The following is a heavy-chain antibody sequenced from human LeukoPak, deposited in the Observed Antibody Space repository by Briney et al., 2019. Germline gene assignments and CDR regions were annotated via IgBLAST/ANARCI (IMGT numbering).Heavy chain of an antibody. Sequence: SETLSLTCTVYGGSFSGYYWSWIRQPPGKGLEWIGEINHSGSTNYNPSLKSRVTISVDTSKNQFSLKLSSVTAADTAVYYCAIADCSSTSCPRFDYWGQGTLVTVSS. CDR2: INHSGST. D-gene: IGHD2-2*01. V-gene: IGHV4-34*01. CDR3: AIADCSSTSCPRFDY. J-gene: IGHJ4*02. CDR1: GGSFSGYY.